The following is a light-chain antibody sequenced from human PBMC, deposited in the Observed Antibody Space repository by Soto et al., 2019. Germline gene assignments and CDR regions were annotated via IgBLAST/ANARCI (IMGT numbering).Light chain of an antibody. CDR2: KAS. CDR1: QTISPW. V-gene: IGKV1-5*03. J-gene: IGKJ1*01. CDR3: QQYKTDFRT. Sequence: DIQMTQSPSILSASVGDRVTITCRASQTISPWLAWDQQRPGKAPKVLIYKASSLVSGVPSRFSGSGSGAEFTLTIDSLQPDDFATYYCQQYKTDFRTFGPGTKVEIK.